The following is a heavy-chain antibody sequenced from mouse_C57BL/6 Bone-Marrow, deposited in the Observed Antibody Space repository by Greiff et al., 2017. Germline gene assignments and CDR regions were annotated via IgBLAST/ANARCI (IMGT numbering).Heavy chain of an antibody. CDR1: GFTFSSYG. Sequence: EVHLVESGGDLVKPGGSLKLSCAASGFTFSSYGMSWVRQTPDKKLEWVATISSGGSYTYYPDSVKGRFTISRDNAKNTLYLQMSSLKSEDTAMYYCARHAPSLLRFDYWGQGTTLTVSS. V-gene: IGHV5-6*01. J-gene: IGHJ2*01. D-gene: IGHD1-2*01. CDR2: ISSGGSYT. CDR3: ARHAPSLLRFDY.